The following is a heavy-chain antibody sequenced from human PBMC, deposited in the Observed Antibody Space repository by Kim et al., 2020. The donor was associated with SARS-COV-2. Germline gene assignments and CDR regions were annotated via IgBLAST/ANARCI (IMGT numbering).Heavy chain of an antibody. D-gene: IGHD4-17*01. J-gene: IGHJ6*02. V-gene: IGHV3-21*01. CDR2: ISSSSSYI. CDR1: GFTFSSYS. Sequence: GGSLRLSCAASGFTFSSYSMNWVRQAPGKGLEWVSSISSSSSYIYYADSVKGRFTISRDNAKNSLYLQMNSLRAEDTAVYYCAREYSSTVPNSGMDVWGQGTTVTVSS. CDR3: AREYSSTVPNSGMDV.